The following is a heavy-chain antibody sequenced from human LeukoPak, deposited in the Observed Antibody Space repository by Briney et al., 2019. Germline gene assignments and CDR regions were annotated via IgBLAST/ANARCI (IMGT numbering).Heavy chain of an antibody. J-gene: IGHJ4*02. CDR1: GFTFSSYA. Sequence: GGTLSLTCAASGFTFSSYAMHWVRQAPGKGLERVAVISYDGSNKYYADSVKGRFTISRDNSKNPLYLQMNSLRAEDTAVYYCARGSNAYSGSYYAFDYWGQGTLVTVSS. V-gene: IGHV3-30-3*01. CDR3: ARGSNAYSGSYYAFDY. CDR2: ISYDGSNK. D-gene: IGHD1-26*01.